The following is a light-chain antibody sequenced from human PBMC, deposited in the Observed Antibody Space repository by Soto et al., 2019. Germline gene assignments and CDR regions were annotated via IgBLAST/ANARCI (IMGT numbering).Light chain of an antibody. CDR2: DAS. Sequence: EFVLPQSPGTLSFSPGERATLSCRASQTVRNNYLAWYQQKPGQAPRLLIYDASSRATGIPDRFSGGGSGTDFTLTISSLQPDDFAIYYCQHYKSYPWTFGQGTMVDIK. CDR1: QTVRNNY. J-gene: IGKJ1*01. V-gene: IGKV3-20*01. CDR3: QHYKSYPWT.